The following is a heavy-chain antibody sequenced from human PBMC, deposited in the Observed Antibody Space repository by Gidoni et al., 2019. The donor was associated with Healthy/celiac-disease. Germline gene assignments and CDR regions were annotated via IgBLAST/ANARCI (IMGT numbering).Heavy chain of an antibody. CDR3: ARDWGAGGDCYGGCWWFDP. V-gene: IGHV3-48*03. CDR1: GFTFSSYE. J-gene: IGHJ5*02. CDR2: ISSSGSTI. D-gene: IGHD2-21*02. Sequence: EVQLVESGGGLVQPGGSLRLSCAASGFTFSSYEMNWVRQAPGKGLEWFSYISSSGSTIYYADSVKGRFTISRDNAKNSLYLQMNSLRAEDTAVYYCARDWGAGGDCYGGCWWFDPWGQGTLVTVSS.